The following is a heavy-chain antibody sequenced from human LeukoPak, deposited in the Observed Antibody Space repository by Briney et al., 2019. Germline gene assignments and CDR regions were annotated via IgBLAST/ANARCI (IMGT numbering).Heavy chain of an antibody. D-gene: IGHD3-10*01. CDR2: ISGSGSTI. J-gene: IGHJ5*02. Sequence: GGSLRLSCVASGFTFSSYEMTWVRQAPGKGLEWVSYISGSGSTIKYADSVKGRFTISRDNAENSLFLQMNSLRADDTAVYYCAKEGTPQVSTWYDLWGQGTQVIVSS. CDR1: GFTFSSYE. CDR3: AKEGTPQVSTWYDL. V-gene: IGHV3-48*03.